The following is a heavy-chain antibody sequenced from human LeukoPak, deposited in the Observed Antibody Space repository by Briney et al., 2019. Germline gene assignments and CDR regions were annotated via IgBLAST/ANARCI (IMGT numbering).Heavy chain of an antibody. Sequence: SETLSLTCTVSGGSISSGSYYWSWIRQPAGKGLEWIGRIYTSGSTNYNPSLKSRVIISVDTSKNQFSLKLSSVTAADTAVYYCARTRTPYYDFWSGSQGDYYYMDVWGKGTTVTVSS. D-gene: IGHD3-3*01. J-gene: IGHJ6*03. CDR2: IYTSGST. V-gene: IGHV4-61*02. CDR1: GGSISSGSYY. CDR3: ARTRTPYYDFWSGSQGDYYYMDV.